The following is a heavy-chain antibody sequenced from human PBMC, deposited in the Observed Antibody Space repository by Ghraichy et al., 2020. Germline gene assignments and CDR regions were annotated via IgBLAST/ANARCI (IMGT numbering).Heavy chain of an antibody. V-gene: IGHV4-39*01. Sequence: SETLSLTCTVSGGSISSSSYYWGWIRQPPGKGLEWIGSIYYSGSTYYNPSLKSRVTISVDTSKNQFSLKLSSVTAADTAGYYCARRGSGIPGEDYYYYGMDVWGQGTTVTVSS. J-gene: IGHJ6*02. CDR3: ARRGSGIPGEDYYYYGMDV. CDR1: GGSISSSSYY. D-gene: IGHD3-10*01. CDR2: IYYSGST.